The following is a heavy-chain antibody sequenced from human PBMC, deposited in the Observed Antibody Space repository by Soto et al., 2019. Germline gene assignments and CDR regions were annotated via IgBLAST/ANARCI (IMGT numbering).Heavy chain of an antibody. V-gene: IGHV3-33*01. CDR3: AGDRRDYGDGDWFDP. CDR1: GFTFSSYG. CDR2: IWYDGSNK. D-gene: IGHD4-17*01. J-gene: IGHJ5*02. Sequence: QVQLVESGGGVVQPGRSLRLSCAASGFTFSSYGMHWVRQAPGKGLEWVAVIWYDGSNKYYADSVKGRFTISRDNSKNTLYLQMNSLRAEDTAVYYCAGDRRDYGDGDWFDPWGQGTLVTVSS.